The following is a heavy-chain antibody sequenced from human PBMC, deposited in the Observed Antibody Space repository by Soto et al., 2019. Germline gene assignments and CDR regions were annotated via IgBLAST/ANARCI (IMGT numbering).Heavy chain of an antibody. J-gene: IGHJ4*02. V-gene: IGHV2-70*04. CDR3: PRNAPDYDFWSERDPHFDY. Sequence: SGPTLGNPTQTVGLTCTFSGFSLSTSGMSVSWIRQPPGKAREWLARIDWHDDKFYSTSLNTRLTISKDTSKNQVVLRMTNMDPVDTTAYYCPRNAPDYDFWSERDPHFDYWGEGTVVIV. CDR1: GFSLSTSGMS. D-gene: IGHD3-3*01. CDR2: IDWHDDK.